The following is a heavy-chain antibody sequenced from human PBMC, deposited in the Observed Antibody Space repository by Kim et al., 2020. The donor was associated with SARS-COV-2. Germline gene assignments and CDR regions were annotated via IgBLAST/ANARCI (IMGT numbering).Heavy chain of an antibody. CDR3: ARRNFPSGSYEDF. CDR1: GFTFSDYY. J-gene: IGHJ4*02. V-gene: IGHV3-11*01. Sequence: GGSLRLSCVASGFTFSDYYMSWIRQAPGRGLEWVSYISGSGTGMSHADSVQGRFTISRDNAKNSLYLQMNSLRAEDTAVYYCARRNFPSGSYEDFWGQGTLVTVSS. D-gene: IGHD3-10*01. CDR2: ISGSGTGM.